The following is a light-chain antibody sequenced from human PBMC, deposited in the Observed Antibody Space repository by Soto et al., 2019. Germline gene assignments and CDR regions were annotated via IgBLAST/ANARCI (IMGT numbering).Light chain of an antibody. J-gene: IGKJ5*01. CDR1: QRVGNNY. V-gene: IGKV3-20*01. CDR2: GAS. Sequence: DTVMPPAAGTLPLSPGAPAPLSCRASQRVGNNYLGWYQQKPAQAPRLLIYGASIRATGIPDRFSGSGSGTEFTLSISRLEPEDCAVYYCQQYSSLWPVGQGGRLAIK. CDR3: QQYSSLWP.